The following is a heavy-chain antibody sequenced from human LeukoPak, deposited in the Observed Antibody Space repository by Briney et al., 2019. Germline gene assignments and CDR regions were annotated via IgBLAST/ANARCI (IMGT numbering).Heavy chain of an antibody. J-gene: IGHJ5*02. D-gene: IGHD3-3*01. V-gene: IGHV1-2*02. Sequence: ASVKVSYKASGYTFTGYYMHWVRQAPGQGLEWMGWINPNSGGTNYAQKFQGRVTMTRDTSISTAYMELSRLRSDDTAVYYCARDQKIVEWGLSNWFDPWGQGTLVTVSS. CDR3: ARDQKIVEWGLSNWFDP. CDR2: INPNSGGT. CDR1: GYTFTGYY.